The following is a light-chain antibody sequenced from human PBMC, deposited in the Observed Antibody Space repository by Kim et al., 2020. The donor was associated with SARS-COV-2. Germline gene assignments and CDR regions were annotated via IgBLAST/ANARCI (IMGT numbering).Light chain of an antibody. V-gene: IGLV1-40*01. CDR1: GAGHD. CDR3: QSYDYSLGGLV. J-gene: IGLJ2*01. Sequence: VSAAPGQRVTISCTGAGHDVHWYQLLPGTAPKLLIFLTTKRPSGVPDRFSGSKSGTSASLAISGLQAEDEADYYCQSYDYSLGGLVFGGGTQLTVL. CDR2: LTT.